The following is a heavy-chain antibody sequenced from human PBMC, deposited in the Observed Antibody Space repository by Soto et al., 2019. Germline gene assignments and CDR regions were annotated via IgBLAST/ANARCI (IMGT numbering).Heavy chain of an antibody. CDR1: GYTFTDSY. V-gene: IGHV1-2*04. CDR2: ISPSSGAT. Sequence: ASVKVSGKASGYTFTDSYIHWVRQAPGKGLEWMGWISPSSGATQYAQKFQGWVTVTRDTSTSTVYLDASRLKSDGSAVYYCARELYDNGPSGLDVWGQGTTVTVSS. D-gene: IGHD3-22*01. CDR3: ARELYDNGPSGLDV. J-gene: IGHJ6*02.